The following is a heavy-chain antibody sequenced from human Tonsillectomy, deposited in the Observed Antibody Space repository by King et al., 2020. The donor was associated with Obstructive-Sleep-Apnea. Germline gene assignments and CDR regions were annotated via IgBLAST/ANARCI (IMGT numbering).Heavy chain of an antibody. CDR3: ARDSSGYGGFDY. D-gene: IGHD3-22*01. J-gene: IGHJ4*02. CDR2: IYYSGST. Sequence: QLQESGPGLVKPSETLSLTCTVSGGSISSSSYYWGWIRQPPGKGLEWIGNIYYSGSTYCNPSLKSRVTISVDTSKNQFSLQLSPVTAADTAVYYCARDSSGYGGFDYWGQGTLVTVSS. V-gene: IGHV4-39*07. CDR1: GGSISSSSYY.